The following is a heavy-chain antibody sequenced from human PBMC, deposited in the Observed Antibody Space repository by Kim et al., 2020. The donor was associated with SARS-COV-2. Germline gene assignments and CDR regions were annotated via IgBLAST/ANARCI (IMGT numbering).Heavy chain of an antibody. V-gene: IGHV5-10-1*01. CDR2: VDPSDSYT. J-gene: IGHJ5*02. CDR3: ARHQGYDP. CDR1: GYNFSNYG. Sequence: GESLKISCQGSGYNFSNYGITWVRQMPGKGLEWMGMVDPSDSYTTYRPSLRGHVTLSADASVSTAYLQWNSLKASDSGIYYCARHQGYDPWGQGTLVTVSS.